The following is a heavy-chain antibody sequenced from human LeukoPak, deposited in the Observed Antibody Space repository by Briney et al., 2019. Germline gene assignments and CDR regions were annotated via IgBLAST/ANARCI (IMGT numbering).Heavy chain of an antibody. Sequence: GRSLRISCAASGFTFSSYAMHWVRQAPGKGLEWVAVISYDGSNKYYADSVKGRFTISRDNSKNTLYLQMNSLRAEDTAVYYCARGDFWSGYYPYYYYYYGMDVWGQGTTVTVSS. CDR3: ARGDFWSGYYPYYYYYYGMDV. V-gene: IGHV3-30-3*01. CDR1: GFTFSSYA. CDR2: ISYDGSNK. J-gene: IGHJ6*02. D-gene: IGHD3-3*01.